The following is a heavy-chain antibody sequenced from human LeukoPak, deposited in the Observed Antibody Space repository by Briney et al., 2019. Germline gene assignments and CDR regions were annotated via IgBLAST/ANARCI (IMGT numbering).Heavy chain of an antibody. V-gene: IGHV4-38-2*02. Sequence: SETLSLTCTVSGYSISSGYYWDWIRQPPGKGREWIGEINHSGSTNYNPSLKSRVTISVDTSKNQFSLKLSSVTAADTAVYYCARGDTAIYDYWGQGTLVTVSS. CDR1: GYSISSGYY. D-gene: IGHD5-18*01. CDR3: ARGDTAIYDY. CDR2: INHSGST. J-gene: IGHJ4*02.